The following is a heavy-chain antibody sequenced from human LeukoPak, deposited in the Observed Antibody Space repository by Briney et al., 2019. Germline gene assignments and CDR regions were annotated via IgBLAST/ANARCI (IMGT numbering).Heavy chain of an antibody. D-gene: IGHD4-17*01. CDR2: IFSDGSS. CDR3: ARGTSVTPDY. V-gene: IGHV3-53*01. Sequence: GGSLRLSCAASGFSFSYYYMSWVRQAPGKGLVWVSVIFSDGSSYYADSVKGRFTISRDRSKNTLYLQMNSLRAEDTAVYYCARGTSVTPDYWGQGTLVTVSS. CDR1: GFSFSYYY. J-gene: IGHJ4*02.